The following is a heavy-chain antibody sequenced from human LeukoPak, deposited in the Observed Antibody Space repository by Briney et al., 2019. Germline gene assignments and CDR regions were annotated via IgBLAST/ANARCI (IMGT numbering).Heavy chain of an antibody. Sequence: RPGGSLRLSCAASGFTFDDYAMHWVRQAPVKGLEWVSGISWNSGSIGYADSVKGRFTISRDNAKNSLYLQMNSLRAEDTALYYCAKAYGMQLWHLIDYWGQGTLVTVSS. D-gene: IGHD5-18*01. CDR3: AKAYGMQLWHLIDY. CDR2: ISWNSGSI. V-gene: IGHV3-9*01. CDR1: GFTFDDYA. J-gene: IGHJ4*02.